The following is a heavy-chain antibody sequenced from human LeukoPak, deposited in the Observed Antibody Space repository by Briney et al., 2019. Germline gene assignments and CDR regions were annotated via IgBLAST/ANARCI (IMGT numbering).Heavy chain of an antibody. V-gene: IGHV5-51*01. D-gene: IGHD6-19*01. Sequence: GESLKISCKGSRYSFTSYWIGWVRQMPGKGLEWMGIIYPGDSDTRYSPSFQGQVTISADKSISTAYLQWSSLKASDTAMYYCARTPSPVVIAVAGYYFDYWGQGTLVTVSS. CDR3: ARTPSPVVIAVAGYYFDY. CDR2: IYPGDSDT. CDR1: RYSFTSYW. J-gene: IGHJ4*02.